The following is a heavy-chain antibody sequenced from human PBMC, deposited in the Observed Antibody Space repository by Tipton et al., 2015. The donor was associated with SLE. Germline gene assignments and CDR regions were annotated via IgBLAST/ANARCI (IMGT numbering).Heavy chain of an antibody. D-gene: IGHD6-13*01. Sequence: TLSLTCTVSGGSISRSSYYWGWIRQPAGKGLEWIGRIYTSGSTNYNPSLKSRVTISVDTSKNQFSLKLSSVTAADTAVYYCTRERWYSSSWYLDYWGQGTLVTVSS. V-gene: IGHV4-61*02. CDR2: IYTSGST. CDR1: GGSISRSSYY. CDR3: TRERWYSSSWYLDY. J-gene: IGHJ4*02.